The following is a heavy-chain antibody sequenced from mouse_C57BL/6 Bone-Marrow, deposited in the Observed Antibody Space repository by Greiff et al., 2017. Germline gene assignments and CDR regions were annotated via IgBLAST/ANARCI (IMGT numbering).Heavy chain of an antibody. CDR3: ARPDDYDGYYAMDY. Sequence: EVHLVESGGGLVKPGGSLKLSCAASGFTFSDYGMHWVRQAPEKGLEWVAYISSGSSTIYYADTVKGRFTISRDNAKNTLFLQMTSLRSEDTAMYYCARPDDYDGYYAMDYWGQGTSVTVSS. D-gene: IGHD2-4*01. J-gene: IGHJ4*01. V-gene: IGHV5-17*01. CDR1: GFTFSDYG. CDR2: ISSGSSTI.